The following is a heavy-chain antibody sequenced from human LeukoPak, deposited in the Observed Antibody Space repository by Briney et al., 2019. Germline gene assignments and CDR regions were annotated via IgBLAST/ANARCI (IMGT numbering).Heavy chain of an antibody. D-gene: IGHD3-9*01. Sequence: GGSLRLSCAASGFTFSSYAMSWGRQAPGKGLEWVSAISGSGGSTYYAGSGKGRFTISRDNYKKTMYLQMNGLSGEDTAVYYCAKPGAYYDILTGHFDYWGQGTLVTVSS. J-gene: IGHJ4*02. CDR3: AKPGAYYDILTGHFDY. V-gene: IGHV3-23*01. CDR1: GFTFSSYA. CDR2: ISGSGGST.